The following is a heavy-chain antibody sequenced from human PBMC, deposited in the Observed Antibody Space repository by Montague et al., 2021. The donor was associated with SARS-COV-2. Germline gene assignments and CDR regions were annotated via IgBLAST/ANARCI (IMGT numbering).Heavy chain of an antibody. V-gene: IGHV4-59*13. Sequence: SETLSLTCSVSGGSISSYCWNWVRQYPGQGLEWMWYIFHSGITDYNPSLKSRVTISVDMSKNQFSLQLNSLTAADSAVYYCARTEYNWNDWFDPWGQGTMVTVSS. D-gene: IGHD1-20*01. CDR3: ARTEYNWNDWFDP. CDR2: IFHSGIT. CDR1: GGSISSYC. J-gene: IGHJ5*02.